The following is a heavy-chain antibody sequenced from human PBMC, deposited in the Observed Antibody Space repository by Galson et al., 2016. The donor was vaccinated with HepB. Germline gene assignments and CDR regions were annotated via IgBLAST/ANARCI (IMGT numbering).Heavy chain of an antibody. Sequence: TLSLTCTVSGDSISSYYWHWIRLPTGKGLEWIGYVHNSGYTTYNPSLNGRVTISMDTSKNQFSLKLSSVTAADTAVYYCAREYSSFDYVGHGILVTVSS. J-gene: IGHJ4*03. CDR2: VHNSGYT. CDR3: AREYSSFDY. D-gene: IGHD6-19*01. CDR1: GDSISSYY. V-gene: IGHV4-59*01.